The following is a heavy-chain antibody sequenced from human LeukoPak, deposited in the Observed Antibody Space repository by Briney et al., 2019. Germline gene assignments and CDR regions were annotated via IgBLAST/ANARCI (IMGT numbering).Heavy chain of an antibody. V-gene: IGHV1-18*01. CDR2: ISAYNGNT. D-gene: IGHD5-24*01. J-gene: IGHJ4*02. Sequence: ASVKVSCKAPGYTFTSYGISWVRQAPGQGLEWMGWISAYNGNTNYAQKLQGRVTMTTDTSTSTAYMELRSLRSDDTAVYYCARLERWLQPSLPYYFDYWGQGALVTVSS. CDR1: GYTFTSYG. CDR3: ARLERWLQPSLPYYFDY.